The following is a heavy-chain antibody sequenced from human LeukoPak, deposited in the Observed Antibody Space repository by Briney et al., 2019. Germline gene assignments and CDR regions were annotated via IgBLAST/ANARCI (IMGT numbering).Heavy chain of an antibody. CDR2: IKNDGITT. CDR3: VRDVGYSAYD. D-gene: IGHD5-12*01. CDR1: GFTFRTSW. V-gene: IGHV3-74*01. J-gene: IGHJ4*02. Sequence: GGSLRLSCAASGFTFRTSWMHWVRQAPGKGLVWVALIKNDGITTTYADSVKGRFTISRDNAMNTVFLQMNSLRAEDTAVYYCVRDVGYSAYDWGQGTLVTVSS.